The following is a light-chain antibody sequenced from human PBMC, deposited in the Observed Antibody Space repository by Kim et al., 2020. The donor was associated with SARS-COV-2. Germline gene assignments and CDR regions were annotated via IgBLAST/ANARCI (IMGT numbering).Light chain of an antibody. V-gene: IGKV1-8*01. CDR3: QQLHLYPCT. J-gene: IGKJ1*01. Sequence: AIWITQSPSSLSASTGDRVTITYRASQGISSYLAWHQQKPGKAPKLLIYAASTLQSGVPSRFSGSGYGTDFTLTINCLQSEDFATYYCQQLHLYPCTFGQGTKVDIK. CDR2: AAS. CDR1: QGISSY.